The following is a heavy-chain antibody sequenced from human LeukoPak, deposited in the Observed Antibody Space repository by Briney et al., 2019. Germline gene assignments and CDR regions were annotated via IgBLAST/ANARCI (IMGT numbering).Heavy chain of an antibody. V-gene: IGHV4-4*07. J-gene: IGHJ4*01. D-gene: IGHD2-21*02. CDR1: GDSLSSYY. Sequence: SETLSLTCTVSGDSLSSYYWSWIRQPAGKGLEWIGRLYTSEDAKYNPSLESRVSMSLDMSKNQFFLKLSSVTAADTAIYYCARYGDPYYYFDFWGQGTLVTVSS. CDR3: ARYGDPYYYFDF. CDR2: LYTSEDA.